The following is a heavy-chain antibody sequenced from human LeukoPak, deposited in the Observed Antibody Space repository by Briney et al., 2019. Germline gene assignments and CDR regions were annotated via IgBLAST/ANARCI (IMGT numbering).Heavy chain of an antibody. CDR3: ARATYGDYFSIDY. Sequence: SVKFSCKATVGTFSSYAISWVRHAPGQGLAWMGGVIPIFGTANYAQHFQGRVTITADESTRTAYMELSSLRAEDTAVYYCARATYGDYFSIDYWGQGTGVTVSS. D-gene: IGHD4-17*01. J-gene: IGHJ4*02. CDR1: VGTFSSYA. CDR2: VIPIFGTA. V-gene: IGHV1-69*01.